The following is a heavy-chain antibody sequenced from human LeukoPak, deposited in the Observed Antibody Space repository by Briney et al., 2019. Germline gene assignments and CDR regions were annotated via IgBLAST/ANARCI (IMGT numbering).Heavy chain of an antibody. CDR2: IIPILGIA. Sequence: ASVKVSCRASGGTFSSYAISWVRQAPGQGLEWMGRIIPILGIANYAQKFQGRVTITADKSTSTAYMELSSLRSEDTAVYYCARALYYDILTGFPPFDYWGQGTLVTVSS. V-gene: IGHV1-69*04. CDR3: ARALYYDILTGFPPFDY. J-gene: IGHJ4*02. D-gene: IGHD3-9*01. CDR1: GGTFSSYA.